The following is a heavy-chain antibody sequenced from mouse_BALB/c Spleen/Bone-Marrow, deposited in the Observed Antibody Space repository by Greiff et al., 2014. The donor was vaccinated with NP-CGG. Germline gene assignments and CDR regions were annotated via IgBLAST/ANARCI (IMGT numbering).Heavy chain of an antibody. CDR1: GYSFTDYD. CDR2: IYPGDGST. V-gene: IGHV1S56*01. J-gene: IGHJ4*01. Sequence: VQVVESGPELVKPGTLVKISCKASGYSFTDYDINWVKQRPGQGLEWIGWIYPGDGSTKYNEKFKGKATLTADRSSSTAYMQLSSLTSESSAVYFCARGGIGRSLDYWGQGTSVTVSS. CDR3: ARGGIGRSLDY. D-gene: IGHD3-3*01.